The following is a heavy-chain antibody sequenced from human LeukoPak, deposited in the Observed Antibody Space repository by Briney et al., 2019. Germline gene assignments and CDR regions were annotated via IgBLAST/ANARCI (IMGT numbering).Heavy chain of an antibody. CDR3: ARVPGSAGTEYPDY. D-gene: IGHD6-19*01. CDR2: ISAYNGNT. V-gene: IGHV1-18*01. J-gene: IGHJ4*02. Sequence: ASVKVSCKASGYTFTSYGISWVRQAPGQGLEWMGWISAYNGNTNYAQKLQGRVTMTTDTSTSTAYMELRSLRSDDTAVYYCARVPGSAGTEYPDYWGQGTLVTVSS. CDR1: GYTFTSYG.